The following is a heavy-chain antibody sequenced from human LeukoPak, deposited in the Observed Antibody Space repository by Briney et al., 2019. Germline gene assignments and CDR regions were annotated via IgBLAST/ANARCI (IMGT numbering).Heavy chain of an antibody. D-gene: IGHD6-13*01. Sequence: ASVKVSCKASGYTFTGYYMHWVRQAPGQGLEWIGWINPNSGGTNYAQKFQGRVTMTRDTSISTAYMELSRLRSDDTAVYYCARDSIAAAGGPSYYYYYGMDVWGQGTTVTVSS. J-gene: IGHJ6*02. CDR1: GYTFTGYY. CDR3: ARDSIAAAGGPSYYYYYGMDV. CDR2: INPNSGGT. V-gene: IGHV1-2*02.